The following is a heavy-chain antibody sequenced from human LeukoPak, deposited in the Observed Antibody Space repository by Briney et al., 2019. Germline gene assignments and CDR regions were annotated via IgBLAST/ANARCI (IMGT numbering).Heavy chain of an antibody. CDR1: GFTFSSYS. CDR2: ISSSSSTI. J-gene: IGHJ6*03. CDR3: ARVGLDAYYYYYYMDV. Sequence: GGSLRLSCAASGFTFSSYSTNWVRQAPGKGLEWVSYISSSSSTIYYADSVKGRFTISRDNSKNTLYLQMNSLRAEDTAVYYCARVGLDAYYYYYYMDVWGKGTTVTVSS. D-gene: IGHD3-9*01. V-gene: IGHV3-48*01.